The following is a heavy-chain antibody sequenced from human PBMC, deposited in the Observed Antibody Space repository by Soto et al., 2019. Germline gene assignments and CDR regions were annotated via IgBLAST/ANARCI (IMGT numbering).Heavy chain of an antibody. V-gene: IGHV3-11*05. CDR3: SRGGGGCVFDH. J-gene: IGHJ4*02. Sequence: QVHLVESGGGLVKSGGSLRLSCATSGFTFSDHYMSWIRQAPGKGLEFISYISPGGRYTNYGDSVKGRFTISRDNAKNSLFLQVNTLRDEDTAVYYCSRGGGGCVFDHWGQGTSVTVSS. CDR1: GFTFSDHY. D-gene: IGHD2-21*01. CDR2: ISPGGRYT.